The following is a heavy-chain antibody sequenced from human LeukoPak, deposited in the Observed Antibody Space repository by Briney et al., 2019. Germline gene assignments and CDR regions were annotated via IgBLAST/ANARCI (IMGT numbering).Heavy chain of an antibody. Sequence: PSETLSLTCTVSGVSISSGSYYWSWIRQPAGKGLEWIGRIYTSGSTNYNPSLKSRVTISVDTSKNQFSLKLSSVTAADTALYYCARESNYHGSGTGWFDPWGQGTLVTVSS. CDR2: IYTSGST. CDR3: ARESNYHGSGTGWFDP. CDR1: GVSISSGSYY. D-gene: IGHD3-10*01. V-gene: IGHV4-61*02. J-gene: IGHJ5*02.